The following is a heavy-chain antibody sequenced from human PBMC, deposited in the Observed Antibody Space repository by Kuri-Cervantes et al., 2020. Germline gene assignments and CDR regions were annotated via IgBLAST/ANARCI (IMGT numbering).Heavy chain of an antibody. V-gene: IGHV4-39*01. CDR2: IYYSGST. J-gene: IGHJ4*02. D-gene: IGHD6-19*01. CDR1: GGSISSSSYY. Sequence: SETLSLTCTVSGGSISSSSYYWGWIRQPPGKGLEWIGSIYYSGSTYYNPSLKSRVTLSVDTSKNQFSVKLSSVTAADTAVYYCARRPKYSSGWNWGQGTWSPSPQ. CDR3: ARRPKYSSGWN.